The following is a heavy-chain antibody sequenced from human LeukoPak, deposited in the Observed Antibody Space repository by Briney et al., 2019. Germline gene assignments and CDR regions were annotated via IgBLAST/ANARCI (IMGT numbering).Heavy chain of an antibody. CDR3: AKGMGGSGSYYKSSYYYYGMDV. CDR1: GFTFDDYA. Sequence: GRSLRLSCAASGFTFDDYAMHWVRQAPGKGLEWVSGISWNSGSIGYADSVKGRFTISRDNAKNSLYLQMNSLRSEDTALYYCAKGMGGSGSYYKSSYYYYGMDVWGQGTTVTVYS. J-gene: IGHJ6*02. D-gene: IGHD3-10*01. V-gene: IGHV3-9*01. CDR2: ISWNSGSI.